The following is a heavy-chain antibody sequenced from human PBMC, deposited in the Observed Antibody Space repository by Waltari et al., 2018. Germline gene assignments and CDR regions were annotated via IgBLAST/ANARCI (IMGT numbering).Heavy chain of an antibody. CDR2: MNPNSGNT. D-gene: IGHD6-6*01. V-gene: IGHV1-8*01. CDR3: ARISIAARRRWFDP. J-gene: IGHJ5*02. Sequence: QVQLVQSGAEVKKPGASVKVSCKASGYTFTSYDINWVRQATGQGLEWMGWMNPNSGNTGYAQKFQGRVIMTRNTSISTAYMELSSLRSEDTAVYYCARISIAARRRWFDPWGQGTLVTVSS. CDR1: GYTFTSYD.